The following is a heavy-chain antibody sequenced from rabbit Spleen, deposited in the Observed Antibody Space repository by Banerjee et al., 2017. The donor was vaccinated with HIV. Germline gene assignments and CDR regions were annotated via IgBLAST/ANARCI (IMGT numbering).Heavy chain of an antibody. CDR1: GFTLSSNYW. J-gene: IGHJ6*01. V-gene: IGHV1S45*01. Sequence: QEQLVESGGGLVKPGGSLTLTCKASGFTLSSNYWICWFRQAPGKGPEWIACIYISSGGAYYASWAKGRFTISKTSSTTVTLEMTSLTGADTATYFCARGPSSSGGGMDLWGPGTLVTVS. CDR2: IYISSGGA. CDR3: ARGPSSSGGGMDL. D-gene: IGHD1-1*01.